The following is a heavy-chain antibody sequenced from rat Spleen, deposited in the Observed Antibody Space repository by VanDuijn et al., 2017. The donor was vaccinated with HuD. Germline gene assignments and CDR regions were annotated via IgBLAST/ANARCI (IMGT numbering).Heavy chain of an antibody. CDR2: ISYDGGIT. V-gene: IGHV5-25*01. D-gene: IGHD1-4*01. CDR1: GFTFSNYA. J-gene: IGHJ2*01. Sequence: EVQLVESGGGLVQPGRSMKLSCAASGFTFSNYAMAWVRQAPKKGLEWVAYISYDGGITYYRDSVKGRFTISRDNAKSTLSLQMDSLRSEDTATYYCARRHFGYTDYFDYWGQGVMVTVSS. CDR3: ARRHFGYTDYFDY.